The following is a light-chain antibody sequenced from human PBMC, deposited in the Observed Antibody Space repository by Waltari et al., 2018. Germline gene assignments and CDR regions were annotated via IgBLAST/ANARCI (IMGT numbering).Light chain of an antibody. CDR1: NIGSKR. CDR2: ADS. CDR3: QVWDVIGDQGV. V-gene: IGLV3-21*02. Sequence: SYVLTQPPSVSVAPGQTARVTWGGNNIGSKRGNWYQQKPGQAPVLVIYADSDRPSGIPERLSGSNSGNAATLTISRVEAGDEADYYCQVWDVIGDQGVFGGGTKLTVL. J-gene: IGLJ3*02.